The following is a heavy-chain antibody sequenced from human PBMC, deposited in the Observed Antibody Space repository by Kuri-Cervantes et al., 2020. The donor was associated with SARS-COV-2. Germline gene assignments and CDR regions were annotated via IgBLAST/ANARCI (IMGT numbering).Heavy chain of an antibody. CDR3: ARGQQQWLRKGWFDP. J-gene: IGHJ5*02. CDR1: GGSISSYY. Sequence: SETLSLTCTVSGGSISSYYWSWIRQPPGKGLEWIGYIYYSGSTNYNPSLKSRVTVSVDTSKNQFSLKPSSVTAADTAVYYCARGQQQWLRKGWFDPWGQGTLVTVSS. V-gene: IGHV4-59*12. CDR2: IYYSGST. D-gene: IGHD6-19*01.